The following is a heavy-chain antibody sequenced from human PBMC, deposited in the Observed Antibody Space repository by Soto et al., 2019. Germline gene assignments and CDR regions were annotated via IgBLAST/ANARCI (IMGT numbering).Heavy chain of an antibody. CDR3: ARGGTKGLFFEY. V-gene: IGHV1-69*13. D-gene: IGHD1-7*01. J-gene: IGHJ4*02. CDR2: IIPIFGTA. Sequence: VNVSCKASGVTVSSYAISWVRQAPGQGLEWMGGIIPIFGTANYAQKFQGRVTITADESTSTAYMELSSLRSEDTAVYYCARGGTKGLFFEYWGQGTLVSVSS. CDR1: GVTVSSYA.